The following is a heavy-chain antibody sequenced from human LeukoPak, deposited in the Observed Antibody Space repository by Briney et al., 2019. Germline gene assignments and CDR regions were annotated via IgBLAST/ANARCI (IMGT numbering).Heavy chain of an antibody. Sequence: PGGSLRLSCTASGFTFCIYTMKWVRQAPGKGLEWVSSISSSGSYIYYADSVKGRFTISRDNAKNSLYLQMNSLRAEDTAVYYCARTYATYYYGSAWGQGTLVTVSS. J-gene: IGHJ5*02. D-gene: IGHD3-10*01. V-gene: IGHV3-21*06. CDR2: ISSSGSYI. CDR1: GFTFCIYT. CDR3: ARTYATYYYGSA.